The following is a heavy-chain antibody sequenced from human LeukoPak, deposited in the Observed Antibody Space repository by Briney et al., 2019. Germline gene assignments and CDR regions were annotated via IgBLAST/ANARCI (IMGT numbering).Heavy chain of an antibody. V-gene: IGHV3-48*01. CDR1: GFTFSSYW. Sequence: GGSLRLSCAASGFTFSSYWMNWVRQAPGKGLEWVSYIGISSGNTKYADSVKGRFTISGDKAKNSLYLQMNSLRVEDTAVYYCARDTKYAFDNWGQGTLVTVSS. CDR3: ARDTKYAFDN. D-gene: IGHD2-2*01. CDR2: IGISSGNT. J-gene: IGHJ4*02.